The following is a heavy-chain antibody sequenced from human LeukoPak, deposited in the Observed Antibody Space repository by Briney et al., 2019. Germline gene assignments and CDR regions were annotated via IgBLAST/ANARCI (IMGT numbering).Heavy chain of an antibody. D-gene: IGHD7-27*01. Sequence: SETLSLTCTVSGDSVSSGSYYWSWIRQPPGKALEWIGFVCNSGSSNYNPSLKSRVIMSVDMPKNQFSLKLSSVTAADTAVYYCARSLGNWFDPWGQGTLVTVSS. CDR3: ARSLGNWFDP. V-gene: IGHV4-61*01. CDR2: VCNSGSS. CDR1: GDSVSSGSYY. J-gene: IGHJ5*02.